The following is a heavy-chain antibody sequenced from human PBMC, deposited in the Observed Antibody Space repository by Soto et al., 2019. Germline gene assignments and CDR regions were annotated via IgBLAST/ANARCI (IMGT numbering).Heavy chain of an antibody. CDR3: ARTYNWNYMYYFDY. D-gene: IGHD1-7*01. J-gene: IGHJ4*02. Sequence: QITLKESGPTLVNPTQTLTLTCTFSGFSLSTSGVGVGWIRQPPGKALEWLALIYWDDDKRYSPSLKSRLTITKDTSKTQVVLTMTNMDPVDTATYYCARTYNWNYMYYFDYWGQGTLVTVSS. CDR2: IYWDDDK. CDR1: GFSLSTSGVG. V-gene: IGHV2-5*02.